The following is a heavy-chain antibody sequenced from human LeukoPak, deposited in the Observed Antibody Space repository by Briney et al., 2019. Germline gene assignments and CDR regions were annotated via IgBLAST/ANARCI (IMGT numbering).Heavy chain of an antibody. CDR2: IYYSGDT. V-gene: IGHV4-30-4*01. CDR3: ARGKGDY. J-gene: IGHJ4*02. CDR1: GGSPRGGDCY. Sequence: SEALSLTCTVSGGSPRGGDCYWGWVRQPPGKGLEWIGYIYYSGDTYYNPSLKSRVTISVDTSKNQFSLKLSSVTATDTAVYYCARGKGDYWGQGTLVTVSS.